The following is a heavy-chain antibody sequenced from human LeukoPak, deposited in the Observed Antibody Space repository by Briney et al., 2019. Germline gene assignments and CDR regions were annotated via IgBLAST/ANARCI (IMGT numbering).Heavy chain of an antibody. V-gene: IGHV4-34*01. CDR3: ARGAHYYGSGSRAIQY. CDR2: INHSGST. CDR1: GGSFSGYY. J-gene: IGHJ4*02. Sequence: PSETLSLTCAVSGGSFSGYYWSWIRQPPGKGLEWIEEINHSGSTNYNPSLKSRVTISVDTSKNQFSLKLSSVTAADTAVYYCARGAHYYGSGSRAIQYWGQGTLVTVSS. D-gene: IGHD3-10*01.